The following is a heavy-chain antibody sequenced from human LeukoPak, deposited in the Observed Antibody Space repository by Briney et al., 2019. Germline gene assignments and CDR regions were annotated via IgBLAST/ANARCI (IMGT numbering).Heavy chain of an antibody. J-gene: IGHJ4*02. CDR2: INPSGGTT. D-gene: IGHD3-10*01. CDR1: GYTFTSYY. Sequence: ASVKVSCKASGYTFTSYYMHWVRQAPGQGLEWMGLINPSGGTTRYAQKFQGRVIMTRDTSTRRVYMELGCLRSEDTDVYYCARDPRDYSGSGSYPCDSWGQGTLVTVSS. V-gene: IGHV1-46*01. CDR3: ARDPRDYSGSGSYPCDS.